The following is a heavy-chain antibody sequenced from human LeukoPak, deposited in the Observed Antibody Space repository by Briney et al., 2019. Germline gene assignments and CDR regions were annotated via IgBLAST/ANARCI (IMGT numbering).Heavy chain of an antibody. D-gene: IGHD1-26*01. CDR1: GFTFSNYA. J-gene: IGHJ4*02. Sequence: GGSLRLSCAASGFTFSNYAMSWVRQAPGKGLEWVSTISGSGGSTYYADSVKGRFTISRDNSKNTPYLQVNSLRAEDTAVYYCAKGGKWDVTPFDYWGQGTLVTVSS. CDR2: ISGSGGST. V-gene: IGHV3-23*01. CDR3: AKGGKWDVTPFDY.